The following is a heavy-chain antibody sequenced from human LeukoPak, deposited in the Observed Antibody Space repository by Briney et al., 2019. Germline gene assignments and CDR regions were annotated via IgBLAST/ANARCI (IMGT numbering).Heavy chain of an antibody. CDR1: GFTFSSHD. Sequence: GGTLRLSCAASGFTFSSHDMSWVRQAPGQGLEWVSVISGSGVSTYYADSVKGRFTISRDNSKNTLYLQMNSLRAEDTAVYYCAKDHGSLGSGLNWGQGTLVTVSS. CDR3: AKDHGSLGSGLN. V-gene: IGHV3-23*01. CDR2: ISGSGVST. J-gene: IGHJ4*02. D-gene: IGHD3-10*01.